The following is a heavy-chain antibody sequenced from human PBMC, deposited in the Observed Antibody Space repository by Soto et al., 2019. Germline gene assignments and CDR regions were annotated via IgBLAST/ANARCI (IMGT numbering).Heavy chain of an antibody. D-gene: IGHD3-3*01. V-gene: IGHV1-3*01. Sequence: ASVKVSCKASGYTFTSYAMHWVRQAPGQRLEWMGWINAGNGSTKYSQKFQGRVTITRDTSASTAYMELSSLRSEDTAVYYCARYYDFWSGPKGPDAFDIWGQGTMVTVPS. J-gene: IGHJ3*02. CDR1: GYTFTSYA. CDR2: INAGNGST. CDR3: ARYYDFWSGPKGPDAFDI.